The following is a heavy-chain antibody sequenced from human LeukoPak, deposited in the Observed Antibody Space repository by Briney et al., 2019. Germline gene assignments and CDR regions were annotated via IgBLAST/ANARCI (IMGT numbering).Heavy chain of an antibody. V-gene: IGHV3-48*04. J-gene: IGHJ4*02. CDR3: ARVKYCSGGSCYSIDY. CDR2: ISSSSSTI. D-gene: IGHD2-15*01. CDR1: GFTFSSYA. Sequence: PGGSLRLSCAASGFTFSSYAMSWVRQAPGKGLEWVSYISSSSSTIYYADSVKGRFTISRDNAKNSLYLQMNSLRAEDTAVYYCARVKYCSGGSCYSIDYWGQGTLVTVSS.